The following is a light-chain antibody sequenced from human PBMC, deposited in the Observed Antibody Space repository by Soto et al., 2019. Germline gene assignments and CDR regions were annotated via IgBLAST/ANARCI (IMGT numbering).Light chain of an antibody. CDR2: RND. Sequence: QSVLTQPPSVSEAPGQRVTISCTGTSSDIGAGNDVHWYQQLPGAAPKLLIYRNDQRASGVPDRFSGSKSGTSASLAIGGLQSEDEADYYCATWDDSLNGRVFGGGTKLTVL. CDR1: SSDIGAGND. V-gene: IGLV1-44*01. CDR3: ATWDDSLNGRV. J-gene: IGLJ3*02.